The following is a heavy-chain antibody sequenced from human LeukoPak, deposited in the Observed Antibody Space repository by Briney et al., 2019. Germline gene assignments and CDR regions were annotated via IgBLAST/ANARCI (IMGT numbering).Heavy chain of an antibody. D-gene: IGHD3-10*01. J-gene: IGHJ6*02. V-gene: IGHV3-48*03. CDR3: ARDVRVSYYGSGSYYCYYYYGMDV. CDR2: ISSSGSTI. CDR1: GFTFSSYE. Sequence: PGGSLRLSCAASGFTFSSYEMNWVRQAPGKGLEWVSYISSSGSTIYYADSVKGRFTISRDNAKNSLYLQMNSLRAEDTAVYYCARDVRVSYYGSGSYYCYYYYGMDVWGQGTTVTVSS.